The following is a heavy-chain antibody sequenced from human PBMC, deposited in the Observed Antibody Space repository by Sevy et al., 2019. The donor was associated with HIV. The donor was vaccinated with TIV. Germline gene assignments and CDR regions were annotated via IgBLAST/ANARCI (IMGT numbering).Heavy chain of an antibody. CDR3: VSSGWLPFDY. J-gene: IGHJ4*02. V-gene: IGHV3-48*03. D-gene: IGHD6-19*01. CDR1: GFTFSSYE. Sequence: GGSLRLSCAASGFTFSSYEMNWVRQAPGKGLEWVSYISSSGSTMEYADSVKGRFTISRDNAKNSLYLQMNSLRAEDTGVYYCVSSGWLPFDYWGQGTLVTVSS. CDR2: ISSSGSTM.